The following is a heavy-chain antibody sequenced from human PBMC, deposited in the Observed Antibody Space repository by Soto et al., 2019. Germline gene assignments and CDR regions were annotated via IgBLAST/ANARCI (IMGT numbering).Heavy chain of an antibody. CDR1: GYTFTSYY. Sequence: QVQLVQSGAEVKKPGASVKVSCKASGYTFTSYYMHWVRQSPGQGLEWMGIINPSGGSTSYAQKSQGRVNMTRETSTSTVYMELSSLRSEDTAVYYCARDGRSAYNSGWYYYYYWGQGTLVTVSS. V-gene: IGHV1-46*01. J-gene: IGHJ4*02. D-gene: IGHD6-19*01. CDR2: INPSGGST. CDR3: ARDGRSAYNSGWYYYYY.